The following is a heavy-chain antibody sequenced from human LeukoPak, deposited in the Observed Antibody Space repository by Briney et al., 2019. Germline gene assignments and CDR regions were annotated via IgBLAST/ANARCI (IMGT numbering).Heavy chain of an antibody. V-gene: IGHV1-46*01. J-gene: IGHJ5*02. Sequence: RAAVKVSCKASGHIFIGYYMHWVRQAPGQGLEWMGIINPNGDRTTYTQKFQGRVTMTRDTSTSTVYMELSSLRSEDTAVYYCATTQARGVKLKNNWFDPWGQGTLVIVSS. CDR3: ATTQARGVKLKNNWFDP. CDR1: GHIFIGYY. D-gene: IGHD3-10*01. CDR2: INPNGDRT.